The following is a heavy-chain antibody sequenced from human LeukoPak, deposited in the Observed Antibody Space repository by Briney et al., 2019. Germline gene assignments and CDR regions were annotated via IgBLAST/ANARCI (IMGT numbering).Heavy chain of an antibody. J-gene: IGHJ6*03. CDR1: GFSLSTSGVG. D-gene: IGHD6-13*01. CDR2: IYWNDDK. V-gene: IGHV2-5*01. CDR3: AHTLGIAAAGNRDYYYYYYMDV. Sequence: SGPTLVNPTQTLTLTCTFSGFSLSTSGVGVGWIRQPPGKALEGLALIYWNDDKFYSPSLKSRLTITKDTSKNQVVLTMTNMDPVDTATYYCAHTLGIAAAGNRDYYYYYYMDVWGKGTTVTVSS.